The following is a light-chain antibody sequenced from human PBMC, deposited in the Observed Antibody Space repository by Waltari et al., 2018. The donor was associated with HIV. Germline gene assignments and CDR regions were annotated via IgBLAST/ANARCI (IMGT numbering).Light chain of an antibody. V-gene: IGKV1-12*01. CDR3: QQTNGSPLT. CDR2: GAS. J-gene: IGKJ2*01. Sequence: DIQMTQSPRYMSAFVGDRVTITCRAGQGISTWLAWYQQKPGKVPQLLIHGASSLHSGVPSRFNGSGSGTQFSLTISSLQSEDFATYYCQQTNGSPLTFGGGTTLE. CDR1: QGISTW.